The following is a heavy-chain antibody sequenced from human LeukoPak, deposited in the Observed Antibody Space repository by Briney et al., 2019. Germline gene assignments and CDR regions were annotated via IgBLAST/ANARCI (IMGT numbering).Heavy chain of an antibody. D-gene: IGHD6-13*01. Sequence: TSETLSLTCAVYGGSFSGYYWSWIRQPPGKGLEWIGEINHSGSTNYNPSLKSRVTISVDTSKHQFSLKLTSVTAADTAVYYCARGRFRYSSLGAFDYWGQGTLVTVSS. J-gene: IGHJ4*02. CDR3: ARGRFRYSSLGAFDY. CDR2: INHSGST. V-gene: IGHV4-34*01. CDR1: GGSFSGYY.